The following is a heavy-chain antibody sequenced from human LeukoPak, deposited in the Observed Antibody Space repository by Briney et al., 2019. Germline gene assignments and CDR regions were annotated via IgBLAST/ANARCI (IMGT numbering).Heavy chain of an antibody. Sequence: PGGSLRLSCAASGFTFSSYAMTWVRQAPGKGLEWVSVISGSGGSTYYADSVKGRFIISRDNSKNTLCLQMNSLRAEDTAVYYCAKYDSSGYYFDYWGQGTLVTVSS. D-gene: IGHD3-22*01. V-gene: IGHV3-23*01. CDR3: AKYDSSGYYFDY. J-gene: IGHJ4*02. CDR1: GFTFSSYA. CDR2: ISGSGGST.